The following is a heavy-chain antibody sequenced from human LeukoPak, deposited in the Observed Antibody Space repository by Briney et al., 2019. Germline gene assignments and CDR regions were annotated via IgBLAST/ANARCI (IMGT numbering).Heavy chain of an antibody. CDR2: INHRGST. D-gene: IGHD2-15*01. V-gene: IGHV4-34*01. J-gene: IGHJ6*02. Sequence: SETLSLTCAVYGGSFSGFYWNWVRQPPGKGLDWIGEINHRGSTNYNPSLKSRVTISVDTSKNQFSLRLNSVTAADTAVYYCARAKVVDATFYYYHAMDVWGHGTMVTVSS. CDR3: ARAKVVDATFYYYHAMDV. CDR1: GGSFSGFY.